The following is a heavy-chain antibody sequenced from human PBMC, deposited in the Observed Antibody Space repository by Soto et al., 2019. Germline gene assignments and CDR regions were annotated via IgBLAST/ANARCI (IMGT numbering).Heavy chain of an antibody. CDR3: ARRPHESITMVRGSFTDTMRAFDI. D-gene: IGHD3-10*01. CDR1: GGSISSYY. V-gene: IGHV4-59*01. Sequence: PSETLSLTCTVSGGSISSYYWSWIWQPPGKGLEWIGYIYYSGSTNYNPSLKSRVTISVDTSKNQFSLKLSSVTAADTAVYYCARRPHESITMVRGSFTDTMRAFDIWGQGTMVTVSS. CDR2: IYYSGST. J-gene: IGHJ3*02.